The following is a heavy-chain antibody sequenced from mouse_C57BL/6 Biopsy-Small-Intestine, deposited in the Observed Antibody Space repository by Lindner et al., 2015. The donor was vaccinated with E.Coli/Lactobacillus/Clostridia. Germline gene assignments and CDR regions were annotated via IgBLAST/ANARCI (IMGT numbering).Heavy chain of an antibody. CDR3: ARSGNYYGTSRDYFDV. CDR2: IYPGDGDT. D-gene: IGHD1-1*01. J-gene: IGHJ1*03. V-gene: IGHV1-82*01. Sequence: VQLQESGPELVKPGASVKISCKASGYAFSSSWMNWVKQRPGKGLEWIGRIYPGDGDTDCNGKFKGKATLTADKSSTTAYMQLSSLTSEDSAVYFCARSGNYYGTSRDYFDVWGTGTTVTVSS. CDR1: GYAFSSSW.